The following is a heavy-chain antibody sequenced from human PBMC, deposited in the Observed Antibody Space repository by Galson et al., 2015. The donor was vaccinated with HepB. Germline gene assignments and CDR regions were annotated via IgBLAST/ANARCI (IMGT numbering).Heavy chain of an antibody. Sequence: LRLSCAASGFTFSSYWMSWVRQAPGKGLEWVANIKQDGSGKYYVDSVKGRFTISRDNAKNSLYLQMNSLRAEDTAVYYCARALDYGRTFYDYWGQGTLVTVSS. CDR3: ARALDYGRTFYDY. CDR1: GFTFSSYW. CDR2: IKQDGSGK. V-gene: IGHV3-7*03. J-gene: IGHJ4*02. D-gene: IGHD4-17*01.